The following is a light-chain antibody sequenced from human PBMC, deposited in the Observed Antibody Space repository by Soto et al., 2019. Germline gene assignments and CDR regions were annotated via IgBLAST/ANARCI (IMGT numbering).Light chain of an antibody. Sequence: EIVLTQSPATLSLSPGERATLSCRASQSVSSYLAWYQQKPGQAPRLLIYDASNRATGIPARFSGSGSGTDFTFSISSLEPEAFAVYYCQQRSNWLFTFGPGTKVDIK. CDR2: DAS. CDR1: QSVSSY. CDR3: QQRSNWLFT. V-gene: IGKV3-11*01. J-gene: IGKJ3*01.